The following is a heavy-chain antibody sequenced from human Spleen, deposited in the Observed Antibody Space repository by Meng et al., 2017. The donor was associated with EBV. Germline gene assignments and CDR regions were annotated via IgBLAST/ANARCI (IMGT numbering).Heavy chain of an antibody. CDR1: GGSFSGYY. J-gene: IGHJ4*02. CDR3: AREGYSYGKGAHDY. V-gene: IGHV4-34*01. D-gene: IGHD5-18*01. CDR2: INHSGST. Sequence: QVQLQQWGAGLLKPSQTLSLTFAVYGGSFSGYYWSWIRQPPGKGLEWIGEINHSGSTNYNPSLKSRVTISVDTSKNQFSLKLSSVTAADTAVYYCAREGYSYGKGAHDYWGQGTLVTVSS.